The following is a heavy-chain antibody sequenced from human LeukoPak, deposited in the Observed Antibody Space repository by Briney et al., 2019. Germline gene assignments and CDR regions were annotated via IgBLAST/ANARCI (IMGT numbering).Heavy chain of an antibody. CDR1: GYSISSGYY. Sequence: PSETLSLTCTVSGYSISSGYYWGWIRQPPGKGLEWIGSIYHSGSTYYNPSLKSRVSISVDTSKNQFSLRLSSVTAADTAVYYCARERSYGSPAEYWGQGTLVTVSS. CDR3: ARERSYGSPAEY. CDR2: IYHSGST. V-gene: IGHV4-38-2*02. D-gene: IGHD5-18*01. J-gene: IGHJ4*02.